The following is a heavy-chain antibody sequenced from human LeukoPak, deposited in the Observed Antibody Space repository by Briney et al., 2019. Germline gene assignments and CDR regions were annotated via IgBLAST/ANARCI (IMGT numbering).Heavy chain of an antibody. J-gene: IGHJ4*02. CDR2: IYYSGST. D-gene: IGHD6-13*01. Sequence: SETLSLTCTISGGSISSSSYYWGWIRQPPGKGLEWIGSIYYSGSTYYNPSLKSRVTISVDTSENHFSLKLSSVTAADTAVYYCARAPIDYIAAAGTFDYWGQGTLVTVSS. V-gene: IGHV4-39*07. CDR3: ARAPIDYIAAAGTFDY. CDR1: GGSISSSSYY.